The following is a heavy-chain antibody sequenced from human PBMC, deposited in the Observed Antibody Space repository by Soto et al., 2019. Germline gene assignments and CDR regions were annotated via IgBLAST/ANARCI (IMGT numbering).Heavy chain of an antibody. J-gene: IGHJ4*02. CDR1: GGPISSYY. CDR3: ARGSSGWPHLLDY. Sequence: QVQLQESGPGLVKPSETLSLNCTVSGGPISSYYWSWIRQSPGKGLEWIGYIYYSGSTNYNPSRKSRPNISVVTPKNQFSLELSSVTTADTAVYYCARGSSGWPHLLDYWGQRTLVTVPS. D-gene: IGHD6-19*01. V-gene: IGHV4-59*12. CDR2: IYYSGST.